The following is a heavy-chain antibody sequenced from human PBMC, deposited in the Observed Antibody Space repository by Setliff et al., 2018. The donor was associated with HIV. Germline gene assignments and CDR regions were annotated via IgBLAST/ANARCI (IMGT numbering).Heavy chain of an antibody. V-gene: IGHV3-48*01. CDR2: ISSSSSAI. D-gene: IGHD3-10*01. Sequence: LGPGEGLEWVSFISSSSSAIYYADSVKGRFTISRDNAKSSLYLQMNSLRAEDTAVYYCARREGYYGSGTPKGFFYYMDVWGKGTTVTVSS. CDR3: ARREGYYGSGTPKGFFYYMDV. J-gene: IGHJ6*03.